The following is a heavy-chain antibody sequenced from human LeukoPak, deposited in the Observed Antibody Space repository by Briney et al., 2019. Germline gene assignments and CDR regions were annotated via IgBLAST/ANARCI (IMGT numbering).Heavy chain of an antibody. Sequence: SETLSLTCTVSGGSISSSSYYWGWIRQPPGKGLEWIGSIYYSGSTYYNPSLKSRVTISVDTSKNQFSLKLTSVTAADTAVYYCARDTRFLEGGGDYWGQGTLVTVSS. CDR2: IYYSGST. J-gene: IGHJ4*02. CDR1: GGSISSSSYY. V-gene: IGHV4-39*07. CDR3: ARDTRFLEGGGDY. D-gene: IGHD3-3*01.